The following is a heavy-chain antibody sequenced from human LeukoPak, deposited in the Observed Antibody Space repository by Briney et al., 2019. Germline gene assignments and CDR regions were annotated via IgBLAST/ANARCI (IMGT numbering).Heavy chain of an antibody. V-gene: IGHV1-18*01. J-gene: IGHJ5*02. CDR1: GYTFTSHG. CDR3: ARDPSNTSGWKTWFDP. Sequence: ASVKVSCKASGYTFTSHGISWVRQAPGQGLEWMGWISAYNGDTKYAQNLQGRVTLTTYTLTTTAYLERRSLTSDDTAVYYCARDPSNTSGWKTWFDPWGQGTLVTVSS. D-gene: IGHD6-19*01. CDR2: ISAYNGDT.